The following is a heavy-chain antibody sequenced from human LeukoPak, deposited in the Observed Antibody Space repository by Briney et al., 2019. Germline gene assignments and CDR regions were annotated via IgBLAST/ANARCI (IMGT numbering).Heavy chain of an antibody. Sequence: ASVKVSCKASGYTFTSYGISWVRQAPGQGLEWMGWISAYNGNTNYAQKLQGRVTMTTDTSTSTACMELRSLRSDDTAVYYCARDPPVAIAVAGGWGQGTLVTVSS. CDR3: ARDPPVAIAVAGG. J-gene: IGHJ4*02. CDR2: ISAYNGNT. D-gene: IGHD6-19*01. V-gene: IGHV1-18*01. CDR1: GYTFTSYG.